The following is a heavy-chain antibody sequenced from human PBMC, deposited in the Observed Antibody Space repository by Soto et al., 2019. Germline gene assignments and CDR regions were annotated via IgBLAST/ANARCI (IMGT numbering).Heavy chain of an antibody. CDR3: AKKTERALFDY. V-gene: IGHV3-23*01. Sequence: GGSLRLSCAASGFTFSTYAMNWVRQAPGKGLEWVSAISGSGGSTYYADSVKGRFTISRDNSKNTLYLQMNNLRAEDTAVYYCAKKTERALFDYGGQGSRVTFSS. CDR2: ISGSGGST. J-gene: IGHJ4*02. CDR1: GFTFSTYA.